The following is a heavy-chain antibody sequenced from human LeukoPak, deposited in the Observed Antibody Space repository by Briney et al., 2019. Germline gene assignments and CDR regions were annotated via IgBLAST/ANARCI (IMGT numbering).Heavy chain of an antibody. CDR3: ASSKTTRPLYYYMDV. CDR1: GGPISSYY. J-gene: IGHJ6*03. CDR2: IYTSGST. V-gene: IGHV4-4*07. D-gene: IGHD1-7*01. Sequence: SETLSLTCTVSGGPISSYYWSWIRQPAGKGLEWIGRIYTSGSTNYNPSLKSRVTMSVDTSKNQFSLKLSSVTAADTAVYYCASSKTTRPLYYYMDVWGKGTTVTVSS.